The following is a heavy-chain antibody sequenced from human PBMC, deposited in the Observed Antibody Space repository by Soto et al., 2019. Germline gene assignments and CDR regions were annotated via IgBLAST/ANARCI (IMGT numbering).Heavy chain of an antibody. Sequence: SETLSLTCIVSGGSISSNDFYWSWIRQHPGKGLEWIGYIYYSGNTYYNTSLKSRVTILVDTSKNQFSLKVSSVTAADTAVKYCARLHGYCISSSCHGHYAMDVWGQGTTVTVSS. CDR1: GGSISSNDFY. D-gene: IGHD2-2*01. J-gene: IGHJ6*02. CDR2: IYYSGNT. CDR3: ARLHGYCISSSCHGHYAMDV. V-gene: IGHV4-31*03.